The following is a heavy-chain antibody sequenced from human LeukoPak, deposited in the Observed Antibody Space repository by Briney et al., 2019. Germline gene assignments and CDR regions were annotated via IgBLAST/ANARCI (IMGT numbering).Heavy chain of an antibody. CDR2: INHSGST. D-gene: IGHD3-10*01. CDR3: ARGVSQVRGMWFDP. Sequence: SETLSLTCAVYGGSFSGYYWSWIRQPPGKGLEWIGEINHSGSTKYNPSLKSRVTISVDTSKNQFSLKLSTVTSADTAVYYCARGVSQVRGMWFDPWGQGTLVTVSS. V-gene: IGHV4-34*01. J-gene: IGHJ5*02. CDR1: GGSFSGYY.